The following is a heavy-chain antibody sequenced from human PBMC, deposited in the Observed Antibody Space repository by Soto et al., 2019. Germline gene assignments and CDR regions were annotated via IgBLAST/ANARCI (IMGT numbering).Heavy chain of an antibody. CDR2: INHSGST. CDR1: GGSFSGYF. J-gene: IGHJ4*02. CDR3: ARGAGLPRSYY. D-gene: IGHD5-18*01. V-gene: IGHV4-34*01. Sequence: SETLSLTCAVYGGSFSGYFWSWIRQPPGKGLEWIGEINHSGSTNYNPSLKGRVTISIDTSENQFSLKLTSVTAADTAVYYCARGAGLPRSYYWGQGTQVTVSS.